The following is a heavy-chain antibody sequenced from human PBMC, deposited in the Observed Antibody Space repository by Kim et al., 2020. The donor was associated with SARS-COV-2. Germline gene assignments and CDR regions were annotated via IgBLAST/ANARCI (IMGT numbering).Heavy chain of an antibody. J-gene: IGHJ4*02. Sequence: GGSLRLSCAASGFTFDDYAMHWVRQAPGKGLEWVSLISWDGGSTYYADSVKGRFTISRDNSKNSLYLQMNSLRAEDTALYYCAKGQYSSGWSRGAVDYWGQGTLVTVSS. D-gene: IGHD6-19*01. CDR2: ISWDGGST. V-gene: IGHV3-43D*03. CDR1: GFTFDDYA. CDR3: AKGQYSSGWSRGAVDY.